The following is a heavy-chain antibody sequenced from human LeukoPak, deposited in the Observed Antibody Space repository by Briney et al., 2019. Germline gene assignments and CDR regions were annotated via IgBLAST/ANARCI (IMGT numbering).Heavy chain of an antibody. V-gene: IGHV1-2*02. CDR1: GYTFTGYY. J-gene: IGHJ5*02. D-gene: IGHD5-12*01. CDR3: ARTSGYGYNYGTGGFDP. Sequence: GASVKVSCKSFGYTFTGYYIHWVRQAPGQGLEWMGRINPKSDDTKYAEKFQGRVTMARDTSISTAYMELSGLKFDDTAFYYCARTSGYGYNYGTGGFDPWGQGTLVTVSS. CDR2: INPKSDDT.